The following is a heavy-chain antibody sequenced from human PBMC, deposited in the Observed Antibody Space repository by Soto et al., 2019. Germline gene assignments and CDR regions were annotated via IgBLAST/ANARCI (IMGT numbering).Heavy chain of an antibody. CDR3: AREVRYSYGYYYGMDV. J-gene: IGHJ6*02. D-gene: IGHD5-18*01. CDR1: GYTFTGYY. CDR2: INPNSGGT. Sequence: ASVKVSCKASGYTFTGYYMHWVRQPPGQGLEWMGWINPNSGGTNYAQKFQGWVTMTRDTSISTAYMELSRLRSDDTAVYYCAREVRYSYGYYYGMDVWGQGTTVTVSS. V-gene: IGHV1-2*04.